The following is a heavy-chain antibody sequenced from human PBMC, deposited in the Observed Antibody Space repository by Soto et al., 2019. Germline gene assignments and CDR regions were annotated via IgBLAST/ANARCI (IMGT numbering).Heavy chain of an antibody. CDR2: ISGSDGST. J-gene: IGHJ6*02. D-gene: IGHD3-9*01. Sequence: GSLRLSCAASGFTFRNNAFSWVRQAPGKGLEWVSSISGSDGSTYYADSVKGRFTISRDNSKNTLYLQMNSLRAEDTAVYYCAKTDGILTGYYPSYYYYGMDVWGQGTTVTVSS. CDR1: GFTFRNNA. CDR3: AKTDGILTGYYPSYYYYGMDV. V-gene: IGHV3-23*01.